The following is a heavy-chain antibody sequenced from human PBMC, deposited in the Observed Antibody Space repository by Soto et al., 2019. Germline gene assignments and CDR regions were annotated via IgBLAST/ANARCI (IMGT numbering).Heavy chain of an antibody. CDR3: ARDKITGLFDY. J-gene: IGHJ4*02. D-gene: IGHD2-8*02. CDR2: VNHSGST. Sequence: SETLSLTCAVYGGTSSGYYWSWIRQPPGKGLEWLGEVNHSGSTNYNPSVKSRVTISVDTSKNQFSLKLTSVTAADTAVYYCARDKITGLFDYWGQGTLVTVSS. CDR1: GGTSSGYY. V-gene: IGHV4-34*01.